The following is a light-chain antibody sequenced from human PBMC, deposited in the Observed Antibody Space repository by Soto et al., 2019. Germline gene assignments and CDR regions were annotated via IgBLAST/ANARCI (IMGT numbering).Light chain of an antibody. CDR3: QQYHNWPIT. V-gene: IGKV3-15*01. J-gene: IGKJ5*01. CDR2: DAS. Sequence: EIFMTQSPSTLSVSPGERATLSCRASQSVSSNLAWHQQKPGQAPRILMYDASTRATGIPARFSGSGSGTEFTLTISSLQSEDFAVYYCQQYHNWPITFGQGTRLEIK. CDR1: QSVSSN.